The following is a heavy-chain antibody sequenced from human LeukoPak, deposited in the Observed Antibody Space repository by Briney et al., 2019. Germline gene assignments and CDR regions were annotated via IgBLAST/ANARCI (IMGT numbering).Heavy chain of an antibody. CDR2: IYYSGST. D-gene: IGHD4-17*01. CDR1: GGSISSYY. CDR3: ARGQMTTVTPGLDY. V-gene: IGHV4-59*08. Sequence: SETLSLTCTVSGGSISSYYWSWIRQPPGKGLEWIGYIYYSGSTNYNPSLKSQVTISVDTSKNQFSLKLSSVTAADTAVYYCARGQMTTVTPGLDYWGQGTLVTVSS. J-gene: IGHJ4*02.